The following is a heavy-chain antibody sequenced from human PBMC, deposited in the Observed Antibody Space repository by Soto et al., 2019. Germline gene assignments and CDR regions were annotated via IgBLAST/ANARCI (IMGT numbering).Heavy chain of an antibody. J-gene: IGHJ3*02. CDR1: GYTFTSYA. D-gene: IGHD3-16*01. Sequence: QVQLVQSGAEVKKPGASVKVSCKASGYTFTSYAMHWVRQAPGQRLEWMGWITAGNGNTKYSQKFQGRVTITRDTSASPAYTELSSLTSEDTALYYCLLNAFDIWGQGTMVTVSS. CDR2: ITAGNGNT. CDR3: LLNAFDI. V-gene: IGHV1-3*01.